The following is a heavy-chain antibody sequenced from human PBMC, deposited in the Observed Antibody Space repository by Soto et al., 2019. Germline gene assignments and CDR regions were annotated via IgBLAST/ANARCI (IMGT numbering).Heavy chain of an antibody. CDR2: ISATGGNI. J-gene: IGHJ2*01. D-gene: IGHD3-16*01. CDR1: GFIFSDYA. CDR3: AKVAGGLGYFDL. V-gene: IGHV3-23*01. Sequence: PGGSLRLSCVASGFIFSDYAMTWIRQAPGKGLEWVATISATGGNIEYRESLKGRFTISRDNSKKMVYLQINGLTADDTAVYYCAKVAGGLGYFDLWGRGTLVTVS.